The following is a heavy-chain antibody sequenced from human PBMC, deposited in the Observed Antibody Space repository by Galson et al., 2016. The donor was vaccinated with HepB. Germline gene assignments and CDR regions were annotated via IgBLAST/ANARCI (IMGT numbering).Heavy chain of an antibody. D-gene: IGHD3-3*01. J-gene: IGHJ5*02. CDR2: IYNSGSP. CDR3: ARRYSIMIFGVVSRSGVTESWFDP. CDR1: GGSISRSTHY. Sequence: ETLSLTCTVSGGSISRSTHYWGWIHQPPGKGLEWIGSIYNSGSPHYNPSLKTRVTISVDTSKNQFSLKLSSVTAADTAVYYCARRYSIMIFGVVSRSGVTESWFDPWGQGTLVTVSS. V-gene: IGHV4-39*01.